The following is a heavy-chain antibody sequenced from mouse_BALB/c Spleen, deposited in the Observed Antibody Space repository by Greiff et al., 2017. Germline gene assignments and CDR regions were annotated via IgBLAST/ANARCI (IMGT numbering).Heavy chain of an antibody. V-gene: IGHV5-6-4*01. D-gene: IGHD2-1*01. Sequence: EVMLVESGGGLVKPGGSLKLSCAASGFTFSSYTMSWVRQTPEKRLEWVATLSSGGSYTYYPDRVKGRFTISSDNAKNTLYLQMSSLKSEDTAMYYCTRDRGNYDAMDYWGQGTSVTVSS. J-gene: IGHJ4*01. CDR1: GFTFSSYT. CDR3: TRDRGNYDAMDY. CDR2: LSSGGSYT.